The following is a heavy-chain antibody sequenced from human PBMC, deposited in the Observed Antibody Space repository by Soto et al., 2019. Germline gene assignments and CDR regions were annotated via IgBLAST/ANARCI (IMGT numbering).Heavy chain of an antibody. J-gene: IGHJ6*03. D-gene: IGHD3-9*01. CDR2: IYYTGST. CDR3: ARGRYDVLTGYYPWSYHYYMDV. Sequence: PEETLSLTCTVSGDSISTYYWSWVRQPPGKGPEWIGYIYYTGSTNYNSSLKSRVTISVDTSKNQFSLKLSSVTAADTAVYYCARGRYDVLTGYYPWSYHYYMDVWGKGTTVTVSS. CDR1: GDSISTYY. V-gene: IGHV4-59*01.